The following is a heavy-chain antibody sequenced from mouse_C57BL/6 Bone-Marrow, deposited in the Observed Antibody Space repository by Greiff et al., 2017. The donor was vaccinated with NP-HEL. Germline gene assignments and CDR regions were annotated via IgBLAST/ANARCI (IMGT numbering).Heavy chain of an antibody. CDR1: GYTFTDYE. V-gene: IGHV1-15*01. J-gene: IGHJ4*01. D-gene: IGHD2-14*01. Sequence: QVQLQQSGAELVRPGASVTLSCKASGYTFTDYEMHWVKQTPVHGLEWIGAIDPETGGTAYNQKFKGKAILTADKSSSTAYMELRSLTSEDSAVYYCTRYRLSNYAMDYWGQGTSVTVSS. CDR3: TRYRLSNYAMDY. CDR2: IDPETGGT.